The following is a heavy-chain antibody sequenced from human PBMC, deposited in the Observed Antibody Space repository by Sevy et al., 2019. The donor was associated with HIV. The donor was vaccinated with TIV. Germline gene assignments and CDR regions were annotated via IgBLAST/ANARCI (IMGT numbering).Heavy chain of an antibody. CDR2: IRYDGGYI. J-gene: IGHJ5*01. V-gene: IGHV3-30*02. Sequence: GGSLSLSCAASGFTFSGYGMHWVRQAPGKGLEWVAFIRYDGGYIYDADSVKGRFTISRDNSKSTLYLQMNSLRAEDTAIYYCAKGQTGDSWGQGTLVTVSS. CDR3: AKGQTGDS. CDR1: GFTFSGYG.